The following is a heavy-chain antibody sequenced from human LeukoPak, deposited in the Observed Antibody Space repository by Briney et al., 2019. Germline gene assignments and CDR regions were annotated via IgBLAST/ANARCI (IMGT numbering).Heavy chain of an antibody. D-gene: IGHD1-7*01. Sequence: PGGSLRLPCAASGFTFSNAWMSWVRQAPGKGLEWVGRIKSKTDGGTTDYAAPVKGRFTISRGDSKNTLYLQMNSLKSEDTAVYYCTTEARYNWNYGAMYYFDYWGQGTLVTVSS. J-gene: IGHJ4*02. CDR2: IKSKTDGGTT. CDR1: GFTFSNAW. V-gene: IGHV3-15*01. CDR3: TTEARYNWNYGAMYYFDY.